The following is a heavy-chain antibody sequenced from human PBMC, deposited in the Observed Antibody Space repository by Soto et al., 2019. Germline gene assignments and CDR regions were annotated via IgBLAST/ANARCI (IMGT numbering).Heavy chain of an antibody. CDR3: SKGDWFDP. V-gene: IGHV3-30*18. CDR1: GFTFSNYG. Sequence: QVQLVESGGGVVQPGRSLRLSCAASGFTFSNYGMHWVRQAPGKGLEWVAVISYDGSNKYFADPVKGRFTISRDNSRNTLYLQMNSLRTEDAAVYYCSKGDWFDPWGQGTLVTVSS. J-gene: IGHJ5*02. CDR2: ISYDGSNK.